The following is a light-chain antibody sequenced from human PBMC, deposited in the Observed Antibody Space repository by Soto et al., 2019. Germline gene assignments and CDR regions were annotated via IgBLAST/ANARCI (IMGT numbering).Light chain of an antibody. V-gene: IGKV3-11*01. CDR1: QSVSSY. CDR2: DAS. J-gene: IGKJ5*01. Sequence: EIVLTQSPATLSLSPGERATLSCRASQSVSSYLAWYQQKPGQAPRLLIYDASNRATGIPARFSGSGSGTDFTLTISSLEPEDFAVYYCQQRSNWPPRITFGHGTRLDIK. CDR3: QQRSNWPPRIT.